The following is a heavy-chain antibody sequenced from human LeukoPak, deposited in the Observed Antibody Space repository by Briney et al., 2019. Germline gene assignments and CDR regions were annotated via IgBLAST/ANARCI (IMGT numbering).Heavy chain of an antibody. Sequence: QSGGSLRLSCAASGFSFINYSMNWVRQAPGKGLEWVSYISSSSSAIYYADSVKGRFTISRDNSKNTLYLQMNSLRAEDTAVYYCAKPVSLGYFDYWGQGTLVTVSS. D-gene: IGHD2-2*03. CDR2: ISSSSSAI. J-gene: IGHJ4*02. CDR3: AKPVSLGYFDY. CDR1: GFSFINYS. V-gene: IGHV3-48*01.